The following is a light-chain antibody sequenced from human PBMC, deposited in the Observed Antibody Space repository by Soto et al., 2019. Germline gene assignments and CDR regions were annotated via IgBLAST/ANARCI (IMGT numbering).Light chain of an antibody. Sequence: QSALTQPASMSGSPGQSITISCTGTSSDVGGYNHVSWYQQHPGKAPKLMIYGVSNRPAGISNRFPGSKSGNTASLTISGLQSDDFANYYCNSYTSGSALYVFGPGTKVTVL. CDR2: GVS. CDR1: SSDVGGYNH. CDR3: NSYTSGSALYV. J-gene: IGLJ1*01. V-gene: IGLV2-14*01.